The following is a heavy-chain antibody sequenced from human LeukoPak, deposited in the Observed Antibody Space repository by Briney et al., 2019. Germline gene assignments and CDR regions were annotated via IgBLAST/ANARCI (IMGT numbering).Heavy chain of an antibody. J-gene: IGHJ5*02. V-gene: IGHV4-31*03. CDR1: GGSISSGGYY. D-gene: IGHD4-17*01. CDR3: ARVKDYGDYWFDP. Sequence: SETLSLTCTVSGGSISSGGYYWSWIRQHPGKGLEWIGYIYYSETTYYNPSLKSRVTISVDMSKNQFSLQLSSVTAADTAVYYCARVKDYGDYWFDPWGQGTLVTVSS. CDR2: IYYSETT.